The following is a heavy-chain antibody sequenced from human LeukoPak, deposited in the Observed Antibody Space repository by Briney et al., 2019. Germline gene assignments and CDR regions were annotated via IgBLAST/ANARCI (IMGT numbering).Heavy chain of an antibody. CDR3: ARLKFYDSTGYSPGHYMDV. CDR2: LYPGVST. CDR1: GGPIYSYY. Sequence: SETLSLTCTVSGGPIYSYYWSWIRQTAGKGLEWIGRLYPGVSTNYNPSLKSRVAMSVDTSKNQFALKLSAVTAADTAVYYCARLKFYDSTGYSPGHYMDVWGKGTTVTVSS. V-gene: IGHV4-4*07. J-gene: IGHJ6*03. D-gene: IGHD3-22*01.